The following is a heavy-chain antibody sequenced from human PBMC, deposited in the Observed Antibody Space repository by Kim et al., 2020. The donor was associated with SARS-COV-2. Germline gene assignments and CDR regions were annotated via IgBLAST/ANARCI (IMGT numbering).Heavy chain of an antibody. D-gene: IGHD2-2*01. CDR3: ARGDVVVVPAPLDY. CDR1: GFTFSDYT. J-gene: IGHJ4*02. Sequence: GGSLRLSCAASGFTFSDYTMNWVRQAPGKGLEWVSSISSLNNYIYYADSVKGRFSISRDNARNSLYLQMHSLRAEDTALYFCARGDVVVVPAPLDYWGQGTLVTVSS. CDR2: ISSLNNYI. V-gene: IGHV3-21*01.